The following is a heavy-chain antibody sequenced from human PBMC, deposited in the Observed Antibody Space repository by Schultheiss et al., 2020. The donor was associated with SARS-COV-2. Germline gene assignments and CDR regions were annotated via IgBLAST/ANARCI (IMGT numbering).Heavy chain of an antibody. D-gene: IGHD6-25*01. CDR1: GFTFSSYA. Sequence: GGSLRLSCAASGFTFSSYAMHWVRQAPGKGLEWVAVISYDGSNKYYADSVKGRFTISRDNSKNTLYLQMNSLRAEDTAVYYCARDGSGGWHFDLWGRCTLVTVSS. V-gene: IGHV3-30*01. J-gene: IGHJ2*01. CDR3: ARDGSGGWHFDL. CDR2: ISYDGSNK.